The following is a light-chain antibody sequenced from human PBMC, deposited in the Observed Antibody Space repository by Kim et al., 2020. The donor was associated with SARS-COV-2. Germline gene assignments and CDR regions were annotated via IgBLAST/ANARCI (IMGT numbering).Light chain of an antibody. Sequence: APGTTGKITCGGNNIGSKSVLWYQQKPGQAPVLVIYYDSDRPAGSPERFSGSNSGNTATLTISRLEAGDEADYYCQVWDGSSNHVVFGGGTQLTVL. J-gene: IGLJ3*02. V-gene: IGLV3-21*04. CDR2: YDS. CDR1: NIGSKS. CDR3: QVWDGSSNHVV.